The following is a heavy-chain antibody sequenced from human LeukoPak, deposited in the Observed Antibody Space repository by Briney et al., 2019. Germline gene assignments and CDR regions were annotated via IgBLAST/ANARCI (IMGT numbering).Heavy chain of an antibody. D-gene: IGHD6-13*01. Sequence: SLWVSCKASGGTFTSYTISCVRDAPLEGVVWMERISSIFGTANYAQKFQGRVTINTDEYTRKAYMELSSLRSEDTAVYYCARAGSRLSQYFVYWGEGPLVTVSS. CDR3: ARAGSRLSQYFVY. J-gene: IGHJ4*02. CDR1: GGTFTSYT. CDR2: ISSIFGTA. V-gene: IGHV1-69*05.